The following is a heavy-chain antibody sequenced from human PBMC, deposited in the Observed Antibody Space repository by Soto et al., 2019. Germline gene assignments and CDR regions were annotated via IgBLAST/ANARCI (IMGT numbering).Heavy chain of an antibody. J-gene: IGHJ4*02. CDR3: ATAVPFDY. CDR2: INGVGGST. V-gene: IGHV3-74*01. D-gene: IGHD2-2*01. Sequence: EVQLVESGGGLVQPGGSLRLSCAASGFTFSSYWMHWVRQAPGKGLVWVSRINGVGGSTYYANSLKGRFTISRDNAKNTLYLQMNSLRAEDTAVYYCATAVPFDYWGQGTLVTVSS. CDR1: GFTFSSYW.